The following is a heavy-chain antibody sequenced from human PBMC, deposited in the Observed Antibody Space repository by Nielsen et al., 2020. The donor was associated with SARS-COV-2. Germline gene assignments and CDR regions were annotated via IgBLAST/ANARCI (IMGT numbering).Heavy chain of an antibody. D-gene: IGHD2/OR15-2a*01. V-gene: IGHV4-61*02. J-gene: IGHJ4*02. CDR3: ASFYVDATTITDH. CDR2: IYLSGHT. CDR1: GASISSGGHF. Sequence: SETLSLTCTVSGASISSGGHFWSWIRQPAGGKGLEWIGRIYLSGHTNYNPSLKSRVTMSVDTSNHHFSLKLTSVTAADTAVYYCASFYVDATTITDHWGQGTLVTVSS.